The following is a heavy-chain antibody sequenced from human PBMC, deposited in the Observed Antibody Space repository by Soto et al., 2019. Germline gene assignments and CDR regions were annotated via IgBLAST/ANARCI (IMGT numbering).Heavy chain of an antibody. J-gene: IGHJ5*02. Sequence: PGGSLRLSCAASGFTFSSYDMHWVRQATGKGLEWVSAIGTAGDTYYPGSVKGRFTISRENAKNSLYLQMNSLRAGDTAVYYCARGGIAAARDWFDPWGQGTLVTVSS. V-gene: IGHV3-13*04. CDR3: ARGGIAAARDWFDP. CDR1: GFTFSSYD. CDR2: IGTAGDT. D-gene: IGHD6-13*01.